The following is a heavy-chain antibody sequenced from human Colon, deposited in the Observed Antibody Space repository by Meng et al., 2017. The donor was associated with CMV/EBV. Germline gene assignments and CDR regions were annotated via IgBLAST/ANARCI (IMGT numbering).Heavy chain of an antibody. D-gene: IGHD1-20*01. J-gene: IGHJ4*02. CDR3: ARGENLTGDDS. CDR1: GGSFSTYH. Sequence: SVKVSCKVPGGSFSTYHINWVRQAPGQGLEWMGRIIPTLDMATYAQNLQGSVTLTADKSTTTAYLELSSLRSDDTAIYYCARGENLTGDDSWGQGTLVTVSS. CDR2: IIPTLDMA. V-gene: IGHV1-69*04.